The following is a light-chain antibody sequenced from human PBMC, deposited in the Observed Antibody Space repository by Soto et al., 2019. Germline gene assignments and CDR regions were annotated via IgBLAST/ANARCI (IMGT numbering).Light chain of an antibody. CDR1: QTINSW. Sequence: DIQMTQSPSTLSASVGDRVTITCRASQTINSWLAWYQQRPGKAPKLLIYRASSLQSGVPSRFSGSGAGTEFTLNISSLQPDDFATYYCQQYNNYWTFGQGTKVEIK. V-gene: IGKV1-5*03. CDR3: QQYNNYWT. J-gene: IGKJ1*01. CDR2: RAS.